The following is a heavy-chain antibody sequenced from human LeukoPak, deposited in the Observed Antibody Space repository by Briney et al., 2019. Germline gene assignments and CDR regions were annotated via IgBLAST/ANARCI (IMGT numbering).Heavy chain of an antibody. CDR3: AKRASDWYYFDY. CDR2: ISASGAST. V-gene: IGHV3-23*01. J-gene: IGHJ4*02. CDR1: GLTFSSCA. Sequence: GGSLRLSCAASGLTFSSCAMSWVRQAPGEGPEWVSVISASGASTCYADSVRGRFTISRDNSKNTLYLQMSSLRAEDTAVYYCAKRASDWYYFDYWGQGNLVTVSS. D-gene: IGHD3-9*01.